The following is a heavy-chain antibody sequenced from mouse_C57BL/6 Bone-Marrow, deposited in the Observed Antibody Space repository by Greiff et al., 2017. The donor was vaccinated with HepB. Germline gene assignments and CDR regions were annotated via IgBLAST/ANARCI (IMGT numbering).Heavy chain of an antibody. Sequence: VQLQQSGAELARPGASVKLSCKASGYTFTSYGISWVKQRTGQGLEWIGEIYPRSGNTYYNEKFKGKATLTADKSSSTAYMELRSLTSEDSAVYVCARRYYGSSYWFAYWGQGTLVTVSS. CDR3: ARRYYGSSYWFAY. J-gene: IGHJ3*01. V-gene: IGHV1-81*01. CDR2: IYPRSGNT. D-gene: IGHD1-1*01. CDR1: GYTFTSYG.